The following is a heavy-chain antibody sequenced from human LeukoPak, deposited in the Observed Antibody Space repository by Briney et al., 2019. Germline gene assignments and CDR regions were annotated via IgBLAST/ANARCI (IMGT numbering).Heavy chain of an antibody. CDR3: ARGGRYYGSGSYFSY. D-gene: IGHD3-10*01. CDR2: IYYNGDT. Sequence: SETLSLTCTVSGGSISSGPYYWAWIRQSPGKGLEWIGSIYYNGDTYYNPSLKSRVTISVDTSMNHFSLKLSSVTAADTAVYYCARGGRYYGSGSYFSYWGQGTLVTVSS. CDR1: GGSISSGPYY. V-gene: IGHV4-39*02. J-gene: IGHJ4*02.